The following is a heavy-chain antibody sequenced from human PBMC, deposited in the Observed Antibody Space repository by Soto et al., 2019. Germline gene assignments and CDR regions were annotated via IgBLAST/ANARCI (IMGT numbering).Heavy chain of an antibody. CDR2: IYEGGNT. V-gene: IGHV4-30-2*01. CDR1: GGSIISGGYS. J-gene: IGHJ3*02. CDR3: VRRSPEDAFDI. Sequence: QLQLQESGSGLVKPSQTLSLTCAVSGGSIISGGYSWSWIRQPPGKCLQWIGHIYEGGNTYYTPSLERRGAISTDKAKNQFSLRLSSVTAADTAVYYCVRRSPEDAFDIWGQGTMVTVSP.